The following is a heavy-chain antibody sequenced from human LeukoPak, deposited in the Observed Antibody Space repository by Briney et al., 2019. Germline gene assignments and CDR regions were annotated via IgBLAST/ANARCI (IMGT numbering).Heavy chain of an antibody. CDR2: INPSVSRT. J-gene: IGHJ4*02. Sequence: ASVKVSCKASGYTLTDFYIHWMRQAPGQGFEWMGRINPSVSRTSSAQKFQSRVIMTRDTSTTTVYMELSSLRSEDTAVYYCARSVPVVGATGYYFDYWGQGTLVTVSS. CDR3: ARSVPVVGATGYYFDY. V-gene: IGHV1-46*01. CDR1: GYTLTDFY. D-gene: IGHD1-26*01.